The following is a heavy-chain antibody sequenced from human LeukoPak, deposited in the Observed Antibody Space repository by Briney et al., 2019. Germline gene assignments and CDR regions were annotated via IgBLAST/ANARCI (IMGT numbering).Heavy chain of an antibody. CDR3: LRGYFYFDY. Sequence: PSETLSLTCTVSGGSISSSSYYWGWIRQPPGKGLEWIGSIYYSGSTYYNPSLKSRVTISVDTSKNQFSLKLSSVTAADTAVYYCLRGYFYFDYWGQGTLVTASS. CDR1: GGSISSSSYY. D-gene: IGHD2/OR15-2a*01. J-gene: IGHJ4*02. CDR2: IYYSGST. V-gene: IGHV4-39*01.